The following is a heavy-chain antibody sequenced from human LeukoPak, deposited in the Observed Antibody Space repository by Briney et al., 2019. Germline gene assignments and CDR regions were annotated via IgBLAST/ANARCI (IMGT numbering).Heavy chain of an antibody. CDR3: ARGDILTGGGAFDI. CDR2: INPNSGGT. V-gene: IGHV1-2*02. Sequence: ASVKVSCKASGYTFTGYYMHWVRQAPGQGLEWMGWINPNSGGTNYAQKFQGRVTMTRDTSISTAYMELSRLRSDDTAVYYCARGDILTGGGAFDIWGQGTMVTVSS. CDR1: GYTFTGYY. J-gene: IGHJ3*02. D-gene: IGHD3-9*01.